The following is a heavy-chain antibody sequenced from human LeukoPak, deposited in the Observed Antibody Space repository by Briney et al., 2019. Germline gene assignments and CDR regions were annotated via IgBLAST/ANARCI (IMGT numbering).Heavy chain of an antibody. CDR3: ARGDPNSYGFIPYYGMDV. J-gene: IGHJ6*02. CDR1: GYTFTGYY. D-gene: IGHD5-18*01. Sequence: ASVKVSCKASGYTFTGYYMHWVRQAPGQGLEWMGWINPNSGGTNYAQKFQGRVTMTRDTSISTAYMELSRLRSDDTAVYYCARGDPNSYGFIPYYGMDVWGQGTTVTVSS. CDR2: INPNSGGT. V-gene: IGHV1-2*02.